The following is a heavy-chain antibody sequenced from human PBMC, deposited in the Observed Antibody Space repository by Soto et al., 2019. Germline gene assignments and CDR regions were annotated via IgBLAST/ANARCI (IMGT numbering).Heavy chain of an antibody. V-gene: IGHV1-69*05. CDR1: GGTFNSYV. CDR2: IISIFGTP. Sequence: QVQLVQSGAEVKKPGSSVKVSCKASGGTFNSYVFNWVRQAPGQGLEWMGGIISIFGTPNYGQKFQGRGTITTDESTSTGFMELSSLTSEDTAIYYCARDLGSGYGPGDYWGQGTLVTVSS. D-gene: IGHD5-12*01. J-gene: IGHJ4*02. CDR3: ARDLGSGYGPGDY.